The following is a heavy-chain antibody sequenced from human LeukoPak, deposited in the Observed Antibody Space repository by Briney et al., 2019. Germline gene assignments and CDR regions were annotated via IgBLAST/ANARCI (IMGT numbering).Heavy chain of an antibody. CDR1: GFTVSSNY. V-gene: IGHV3-53*01. J-gene: IGHJ3*02. CDR3: AREGYCSGGSCHAFDI. CDR2: IYSGGST. Sequence: GGSLRLSCAASGFTVSSNYMSWVRQAPGKGLEWVSVIYSGGSTYYADSVKGRFTISRDNSKNTLYLQMNSLRAEDTAVYYCAREGYCSGGSCHAFDIWGQGTMVTVSS. D-gene: IGHD2-15*01.